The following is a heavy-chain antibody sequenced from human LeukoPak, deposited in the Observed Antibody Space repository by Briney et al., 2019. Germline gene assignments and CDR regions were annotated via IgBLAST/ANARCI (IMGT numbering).Heavy chain of an antibody. CDR1: GGSISSSSSS. CDR3: ARQVWDHDPA. V-gene: IGHV4-39*01. Sequence: SETLSLTCTVSGGSISSSSSSWGWIRQPPGKGLEWIGSIYYSGSTYYNPSLKSRVTISEDTSKNQFSLKLSSVTAADTAVYYCARQVWDHDPAWGQGTLVTVSS. J-gene: IGHJ5*02. D-gene: IGHD1-26*01. CDR2: IYYSGST.